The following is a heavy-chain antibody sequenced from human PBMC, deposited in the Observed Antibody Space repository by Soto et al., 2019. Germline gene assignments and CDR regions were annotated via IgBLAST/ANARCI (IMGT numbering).Heavy chain of an antibody. CDR2: ISYDGSNK. V-gene: IGHV3-30*18. Sequence: VQLVESGGGVVQPGRSLRLSCAASGFTFSSYGMHWVRQAPGKGLEWVAVISYDGSNKYYADSVKGRFTISRDNSKNTLYLQMNSLRAEDTAVYYCAKAGIVVVVAGAFDYWGQGTLVTVSS. J-gene: IGHJ4*02. CDR3: AKAGIVVVVAGAFDY. D-gene: IGHD2-15*01. CDR1: GFTFSSYG.